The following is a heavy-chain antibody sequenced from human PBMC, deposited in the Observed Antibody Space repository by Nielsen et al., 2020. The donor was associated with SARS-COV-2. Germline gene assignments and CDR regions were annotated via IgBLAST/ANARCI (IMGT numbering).Heavy chain of an antibody. Sequence: GESLKISCAASGFTFSSYAMSWVRQAPGKGLEWVSAISGSGGSTYYADSVKGRFTISRDNAKNSLYLQMNSLRAEDTAVYYCARDLWKGSIFGVDKPLDYWGQGTLVTVSS. J-gene: IGHJ4*02. D-gene: IGHD3-3*01. CDR1: GFTFSSYA. V-gene: IGHV3-23*01. CDR3: ARDLWKGSIFGVDKPLDY. CDR2: ISGSGGST.